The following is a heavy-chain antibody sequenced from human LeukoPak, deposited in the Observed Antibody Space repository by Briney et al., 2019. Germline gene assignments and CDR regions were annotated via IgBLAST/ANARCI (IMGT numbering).Heavy chain of an antibody. CDR3: ARHASSGWYWYFDY. J-gene: IGHJ4*02. D-gene: IGHD6-19*01. Sequence: SETLSLTCTVSGGSISSYYWSWIRQPAGKGLEWIGRIYTSGSTNYNPSLKSRVTMSVDTSKNQFSLKLSSVTAADTAVYYCARHASSGWYWYFDYWGQGTQVTVSS. V-gene: IGHV4-4*07. CDR1: GGSISSYY. CDR2: IYTSGST.